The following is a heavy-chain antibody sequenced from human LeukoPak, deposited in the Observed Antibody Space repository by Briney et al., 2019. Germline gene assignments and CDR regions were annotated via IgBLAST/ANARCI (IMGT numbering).Heavy chain of an antibody. J-gene: IGHJ3*01. V-gene: IGHV3-21*01. CDR2: ISTRSTYT. Sequence: PGGSLRLSCVGSGFIFSSQSMNWVRQAPGKGLEWVSSISTRSTYTYYADSVKGRFTISRDNARNSLYLQMNSLRAEDTAVYYCARDSVGPFRRSPTNAFDVWGQGTMVTVSS. D-gene: IGHD4-23*01. CDR3: ARDSVGPFRRSPTNAFDV. CDR1: GFIFSSQS.